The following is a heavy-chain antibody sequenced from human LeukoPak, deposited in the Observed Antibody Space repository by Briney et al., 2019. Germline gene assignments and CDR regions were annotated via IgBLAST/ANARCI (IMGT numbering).Heavy chain of an antibody. D-gene: IGHD2-2*01. V-gene: IGHV1-2*02. CDR1: GYTFTGYY. J-gene: IGHJ4*02. Sequence: ASVKVSCKASGYTFTGYYMHWVRQAPGQGLEWIGWINPNSGGTNYAQKFQGRVTMTRDTSISTAYMELSRLRSDDTAVYYCARVVPRIRNSGYQLLDYWGQGTLVTVSS. CDR2: INPNSGGT. CDR3: ARVVPRIRNSGYQLLDY.